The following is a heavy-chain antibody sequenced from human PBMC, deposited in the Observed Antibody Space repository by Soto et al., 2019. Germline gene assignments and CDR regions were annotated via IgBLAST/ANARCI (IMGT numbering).Heavy chain of an antibody. D-gene: IGHD2-2*01. V-gene: IGHV1-46*01. CDR2: INPSGGST. CDR1: GYTFTSHY. J-gene: IGHJ4*01. Sequence: ASVKVSCKASGYTFTSHYIHWVRQAPGEGLEWMGIINPSGGSTSYAQRFEGRVTMTTDTSTRTVYMELRSLRSEDTAIYYCARDLGSTSSWYPHRGSDDYWGHVTLVTVSS. CDR3: ARDLGSTSSWYPHRGSDDY.